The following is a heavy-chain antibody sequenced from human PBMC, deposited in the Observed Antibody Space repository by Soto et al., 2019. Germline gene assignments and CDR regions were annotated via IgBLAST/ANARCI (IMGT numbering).Heavy chain of an antibody. V-gene: IGHV1-69*06. CDR2: IIPIFGTA. CDR1: GGTFSSYA. CDR3: ASWSGDYTGLCHYYYGMDV. Sequence: QVQLVQSGAEVKKPGSSVNVSCKAAGGTFSSYAISWVRQAPGQGLEWMGGIIPIFGTANYAQKFQGRVTITADKSTSTAYMELSSLRSEDTAVYYCASWSGDYTGLCHYYYGMDVWGQGTTVTVAS. D-gene: IGHD3-3*01. J-gene: IGHJ6*02.